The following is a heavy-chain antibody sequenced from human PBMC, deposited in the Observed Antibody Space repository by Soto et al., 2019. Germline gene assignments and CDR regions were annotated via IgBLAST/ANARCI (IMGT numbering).Heavy chain of an antibody. CDR3: ARDRAAGGY. V-gene: IGHV3-48*03. Sequence: ELHLVESGGGLVQPGGSLSLSCAASGFSFSNYEMNWVRQAPGKGLEWVAYISSGGDTIHYADSVRGRFTVSRDNARNSLSLQMNTLRVEDTALYYCARDRAAGGYWGQGTLVTVSS. CDR1: GFSFSNYE. J-gene: IGHJ4*02. CDR2: ISSGGDTI. D-gene: IGHD6-13*01.